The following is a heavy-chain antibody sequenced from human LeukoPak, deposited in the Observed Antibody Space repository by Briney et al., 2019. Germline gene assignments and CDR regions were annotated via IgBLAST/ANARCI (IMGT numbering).Heavy chain of an antibody. CDR2: INPNSGGT. Sequence: ASVTVSCKASGYTFTGYYMHWVRQAPGQGLEWMGWINPNSGGTNYAQKFQGRVTMTRDTSISTAYMELSRLRSDDTAVYYCARAVGGSSSWFDYWGQGTLVTVSS. J-gene: IGHJ4*02. V-gene: IGHV1-2*02. D-gene: IGHD6-13*01. CDR3: ARAVGGSSSWFDY. CDR1: GYTFTGYY.